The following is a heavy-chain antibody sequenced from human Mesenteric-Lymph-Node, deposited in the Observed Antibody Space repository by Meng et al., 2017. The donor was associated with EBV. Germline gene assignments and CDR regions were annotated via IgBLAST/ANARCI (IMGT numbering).Heavy chain of an antibody. J-gene: IGHJ4*02. CDR1: GYTFTSYG. V-gene: IGHV1-18*01. Sequence: GDLLQSGAEMTKPGASVKVSCETSGYTFTSYGINWVRQAPGQGLEWMGWSSVDSGNTNYAQKVRDRVTMTTDFSTNTAYMELRSLTSDDTAVYYCARGGLSIDYWGLGTLVTVSS. D-gene: IGHD3-16*01. CDR3: ARGGLSIDY. CDR2: SSVDSGNT.